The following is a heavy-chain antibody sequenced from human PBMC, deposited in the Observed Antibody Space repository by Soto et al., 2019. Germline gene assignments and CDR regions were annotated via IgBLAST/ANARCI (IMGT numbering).Heavy chain of an antibody. CDR1: GFTFSSYA. J-gene: IGHJ4*02. D-gene: IGHD2-15*01. Sequence: GGSLRLSCAASGFTFSSYAMSWFRQAPGKGPEWVSAISGSGGSTYYADSVKGRFTISRDNSKNTLYLQMNSLRAEDTAVYYCAKDRARSGGSCYADYWGQGTLVTVSS. V-gene: IGHV3-23*01. CDR2: ISGSGGST. CDR3: AKDRARSGGSCYADY.